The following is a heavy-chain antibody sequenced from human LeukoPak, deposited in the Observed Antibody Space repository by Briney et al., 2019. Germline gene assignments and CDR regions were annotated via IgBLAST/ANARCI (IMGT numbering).Heavy chain of an antibody. Sequence: TSETLSLTCTVSGYSISSGYYWGWIRQPPGKGLEWIGSIYHSGSTYYNPSLKSRVTISVDRSKNQFSLKLSSVTAADTAVYYCATSGSYYEGALRDDYWGQGTLVTVSS. CDR2: IYHSGST. J-gene: IGHJ4*02. D-gene: IGHD1-26*01. CDR3: ATSGSYYEGALRDDY. CDR1: GYSISSGYY. V-gene: IGHV4-38-2*02.